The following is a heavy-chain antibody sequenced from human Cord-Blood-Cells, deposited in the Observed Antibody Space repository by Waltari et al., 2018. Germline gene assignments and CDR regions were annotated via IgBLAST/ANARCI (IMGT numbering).Heavy chain of an antibody. D-gene: IGHD1-26*01. V-gene: IGHV4-34*01. CDR1: GGSFSGYY. J-gene: IGHJ5*02. CDR2: INHSGSN. CDR3: ARGKSGSYYWFDP. Sequence: QVQLQQWGAGLLKPSETLSLTCAVYGGSFSGYYWSWIRQPPGKGLEWSGEINHSGSNNYNPSLKSRVTISVDTSKNQFSLKLSSVTAADTAVYYCARGKSGSYYWFDPWGQGTLVTVSS.